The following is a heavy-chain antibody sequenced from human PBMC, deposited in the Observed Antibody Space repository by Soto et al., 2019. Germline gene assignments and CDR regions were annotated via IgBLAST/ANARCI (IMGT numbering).Heavy chain of an antibody. D-gene: IGHD6-19*01. CDR1: GLTLSSYG. CDR2: ISLDGSKE. Sequence: SLRLSCAASGLTLSSYGMHGVRQAAGKGLEWVALISLDGSKEYYADSVKGRFPISRDNSKNTLYLQMNSLRGEDTAVYYCAKDRAVAGRSGAFDIWGQGTMVTVSS. J-gene: IGHJ3*02. CDR3: AKDRAVAGRSGAFDI. V-gene: IGHV3-30*18.